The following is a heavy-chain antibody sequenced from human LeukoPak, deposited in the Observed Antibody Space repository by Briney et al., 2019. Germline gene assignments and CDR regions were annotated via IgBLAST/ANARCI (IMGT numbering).Heavy chain of an antibody. Sequence: PGGSLRLSCAASGFTFDDYAMHWVRQAPGKGLEWVSGISWNSGSIGYADSVKGRFTISRDNAKNSLYLQMNSLRAEDTALYYCAKDRRRWNWNDVSLDYWGQGTLVTVSS. CDR2: ISWNSGSI. CDR1: GFTFDDYA. J-gene: IGHJ4*02. D-gene: IGHD1-1*01. V-gene: IGHV3-9*01. CDR3: AKDRRRWNWNDVSLDY.